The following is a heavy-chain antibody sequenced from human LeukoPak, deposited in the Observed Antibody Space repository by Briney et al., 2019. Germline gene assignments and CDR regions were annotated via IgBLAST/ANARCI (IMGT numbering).Heavy chain of an antibody. CDR3: ARGALRSAYDY. V-gene: IGHV4-34*01. Sequence: PSETLSLTCAVCGGSFSGYYWSWIRQPPGKGLEWIGEINHSGSTNYNPSLKSRVTISVDTSKNQFSLKLSSVTAADTAVYYCARGALRSAYDYWGQGTLVTVSS. CDR1: GGSFSGYY. CDR2: INHSGST. J-gene: IGHJ4*02. D-gene: IGHD2-21*01.